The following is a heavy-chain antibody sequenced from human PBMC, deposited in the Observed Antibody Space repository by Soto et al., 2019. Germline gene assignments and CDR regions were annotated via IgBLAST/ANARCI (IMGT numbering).Heavy chain of an antibody. CDR2: IYYSGST. CDR1: GGSISSGGYY. D-gene: IGHD2-2*01. J-gene: IGHJ6*02. Sequence: AXETLCLTGTVSGGSISSGGYYWSWIRQHPGKGLEWIGYIYYSGSTYYNPSLKSRVTISVDTSKNQFSLKLSSVTAADTAVYYCARDCSSTSCYSYYYGMDVWGQGTTVTVSS. V-gene: IGHV4-31*03. CDR3: ARDCSSTSCYSYYYGMDV.